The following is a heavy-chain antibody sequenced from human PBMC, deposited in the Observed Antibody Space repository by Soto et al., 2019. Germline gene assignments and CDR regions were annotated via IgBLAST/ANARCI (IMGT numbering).Heavy chain of an antibody. CDR3: ESYGSSAWWFDP. J-gene: IGHJ5*02. Sequence: QAQLVQSGAEVKKPGASVKVSCKASGYIFTDYYMHWVRQAPGKGLEWMGWINPNNGDTHYTQKFQGRVTINRDTSSSTAYMELSRLRSDDTAVYDCESYGSSAWWFDPWGQGNLVPVSS. CDR2: INPNNGDT. V-gene: IGHV1-2*02. CDR1: GYIFTDYY. D-gene: IGHD2-2*01.